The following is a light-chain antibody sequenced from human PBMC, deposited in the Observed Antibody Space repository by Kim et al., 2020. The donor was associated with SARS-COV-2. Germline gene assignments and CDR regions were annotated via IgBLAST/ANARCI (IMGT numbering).Light chain of an antibody. CDR3: LQDYAYPLT. V-gene: IGKV1-6*01. CDR2: AAS. Sequence: AIQMTQSPSSLSASVGDRVTITCRASQDISDDLGWYQQKPGKAPKLLMYAASTLQSGVPSRFSGSGSGTDFTLTISSLQPEDFATYYCLQDYAYPLTFGGGTRVEIK. CDR1: QDISDD. J-gene: IGKJ4*01.